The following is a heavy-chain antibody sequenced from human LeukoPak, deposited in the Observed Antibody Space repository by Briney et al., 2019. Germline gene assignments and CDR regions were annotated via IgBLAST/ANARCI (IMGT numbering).Heavy chain of an antibody. CDR3: AGLYDFWSGYYGWFDP. J-gene: IGHJ5*02. Sequence: PSETLSLTCAVYGESFSGYYWAWIRQPPGKGLEWIGEINHSGSTNYNPSLKSRVTISVDTSKNQFSLKLSSVTAADTAVYYCAGLYDFWSGYYGWFDPWGQGTLVTVSS. CDR1: GESFSGYY. V-gene: IGHV4-34*01. CDR2: INHSGST. D-gene: IGHD3-3*01.